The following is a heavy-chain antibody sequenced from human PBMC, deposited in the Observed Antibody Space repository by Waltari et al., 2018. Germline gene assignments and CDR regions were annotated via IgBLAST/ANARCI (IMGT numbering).Heavy chain of an antibody. Sequence: QVQLQESGPGLVKPSETLSLTCTVSGGSISSYYWSWIRQPAGKGLEWIGRIYTSGSTNYNPSLKSRVTMSVDTSKNQFSLKLSSVTAADTAVYYCAREPYYYDSSGYSHWYFDLWGRGTLVTVSS. CDR1: GGSISSYY. V-gene: IGHV4-4*07. CDR3: AREPYYYDSSGYSHWYFDL. J-gene: IGHJ2*01. D-gene: IGHD3-22*01. CDR2: IYTSGST.